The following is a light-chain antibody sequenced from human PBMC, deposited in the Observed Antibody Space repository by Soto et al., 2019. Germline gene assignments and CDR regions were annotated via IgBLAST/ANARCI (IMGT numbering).Light chain of an antibody. CDR3: QHRSNWRST. CDR1: ASVSRY. V-gene: IGKV3-11*01. J-gene: IGKJ4*01. Sequence: EIVLTQSPATLALSPGNIATLSCRASASVSRYLAWYQQKPGQAPRLLIYDTSNRATGIPARFSGSGSGTAFTPTITTQVPEDFAVYHCQHRSNWRSTFGGGTKVEIK. CDR2: DTS.